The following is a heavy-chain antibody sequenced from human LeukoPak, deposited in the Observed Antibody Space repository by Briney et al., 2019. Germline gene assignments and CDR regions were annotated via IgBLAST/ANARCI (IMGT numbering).Heavy chain of an antibody. Sequence: ASVKVSCKASGYTFTGYYMHWVRQAPGQGLEWMGWINPNSGGTNYAQKFQGRVTMTRDTSISTAYMELSRLRSDDTAVYYCARGIVVVPAAKAVDAFDIWGQGTMVTVSS. J-gene: IGHJ3*02. CDR3: ARGIVVVPAAKAVDAFDI. CDR1: GYTFTGYY. V-gene: IGHV1-2*02. CDR2: INPNSGGT. D-gene: IGHD2-2*01.